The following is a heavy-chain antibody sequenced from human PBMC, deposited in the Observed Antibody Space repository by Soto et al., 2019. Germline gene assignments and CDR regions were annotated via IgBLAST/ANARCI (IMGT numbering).Heavy chain of an antibody. Sequence: EVQLLESGGDLIQPGGSLRLSCVASGITFGSRAMSWVRQAPGEGLEWVSTITDSGGDAKYADSVRGRFAISRDNSKKTLYLKGSRLTAEASAIYFWARGSTDPSRGSKFFPFGGGGPLVTVPS. CDR1: GITFGSRA. CDR2: ITDSGGDA. J-gene: IGHJ4*02. CDR3: ARGSTDPSRGSKFFPF. D-gene: IGHD3-16*01. V-gene: IGHV3-23*01.